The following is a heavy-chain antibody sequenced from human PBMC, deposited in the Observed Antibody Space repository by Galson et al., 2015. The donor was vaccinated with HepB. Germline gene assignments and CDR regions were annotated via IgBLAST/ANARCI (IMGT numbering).Heavy chain of an antibody. D-gene: IGHD2/OR15-2a*01. J-gene: IGHJ6*02. CDR3: AKNPASYDYYNMDV. CDR2: ISSGGTK. Sequence: LRLSCATSGFSFISYSMNWVRQAPGRGLEWVSYISSGGTKYYADSVKGRFTISRDNAQKSLYLHMSSLRAEDTGIYYCAKNPASYDYYNMDVWGQGTTVTVSS. CDR1: GFSFISYS. V-gene: IGHV3-48*01.